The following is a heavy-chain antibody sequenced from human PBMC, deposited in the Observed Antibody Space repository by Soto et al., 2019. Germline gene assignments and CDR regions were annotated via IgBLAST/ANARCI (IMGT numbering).Heavy chain of an antibody. CDR1: GGTFSSYA. J-gene: IGHJ6*02. V-gene: IGHV1-69*01. CDR2: IIPIFGTA. Sequence: GASVKVSCKASGGTFSSYAISLVRPAPGQGLEWMGGIIPIFGTANYAQKFQGRVTITADESTSTAYMELSSLRSEDTAVYYCARVGYSSTATRYYGMDVWGQGTTVTVSS. D-gene: IGHD6-13*01. CDR3: ARVGYSSTATRYYGMDV.